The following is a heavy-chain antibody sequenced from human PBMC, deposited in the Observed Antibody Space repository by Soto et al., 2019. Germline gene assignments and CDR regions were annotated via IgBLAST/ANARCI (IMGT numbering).Heavy chain of an antibody. Sequence: QVQLVQSGAEVKKPGASVKVSWKASGYTFTSYAMHWVRQAPGQRLEWMGWINAGNGNTKYSQKFQGRVTITRDTSASTAYMELSSLRSEDTAVYYCARDQGLGWFDPWGQGTLVTVSS. CDR2: INAGNGNT. V-gene: IGHV1-3*01. CDR1: GYTFTSYA. CDR3: ARDQGLGWFDP. J-gene: IGHJ5*02.